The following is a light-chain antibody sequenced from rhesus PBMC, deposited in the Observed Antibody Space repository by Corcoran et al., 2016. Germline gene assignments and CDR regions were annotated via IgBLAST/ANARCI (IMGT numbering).Light chain of an antibody. CDR3: QQYKSLPFT. Sequence: DIQMTQSPSSLSASVGDRVTITCQASQGISSFVNWYQQKPGRAPKFLIYYAARLESGVPSRFSGSGSGTEFTLTISSLQPEDFATYFCQQYKSLPFTFGPGTKLDF. J-gene: IGKJ3*01. CDR1: QGISSF. CDR2: YAA. V-gene: IGKV1-32*01.